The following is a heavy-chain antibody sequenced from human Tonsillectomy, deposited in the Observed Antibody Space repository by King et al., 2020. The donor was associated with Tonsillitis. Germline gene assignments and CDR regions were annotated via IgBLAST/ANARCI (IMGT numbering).Heavy chain of an antibody. V-gene: IGHV3-7*03. J-gene: IGHJ4*02. Sequence: VQLVESGGGLVQPGGSLRLSCVASGFTFRSYWMSWVRQAPGKGLEWVADIKSDGSDKYYVDSVKGRFTISRDNAKNSLHLQMNSLRAEDTAVYYCARDAWDFEYSSSLDYWGQGTLVTVSS. CDR3: ARDAWDFEYSSSLDY. CDR2: IKSDGSDK. CDR1: GFTFRSYW. D-gene: IGHD6-6*01.